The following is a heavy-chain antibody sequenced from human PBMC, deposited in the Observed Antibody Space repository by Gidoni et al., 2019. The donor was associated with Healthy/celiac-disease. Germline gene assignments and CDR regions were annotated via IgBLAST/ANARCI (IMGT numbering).Heavy chain of an antibody. D-gene: IGHD2-21*01. CDR3: ARDGVRRGGRIRYGMDV. Sequence: QVQLQQWAAGLFKPSETLSLTCAVYGGSFSGYYWSWIRQPPGKGLEWLGEINHSGSTNYNPSLKSRVTISVDTSKNQFSLKLSSVTAADTAVYYCARDGVRRGGRIRYGMDVWGQGTTVTVSS. V-gene: IGHV4-34*01. J-gene: IGHJ6*02. CDR1: GGSFSGYY. CDR2: INHSGST.